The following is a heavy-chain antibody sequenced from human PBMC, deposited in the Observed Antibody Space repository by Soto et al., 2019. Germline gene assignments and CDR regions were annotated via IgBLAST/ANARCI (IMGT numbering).Heavy chain of an antibody. CDR1: GFTVSSNY. J-gene: IGHJ2*01. D-gene: IGHD2-2*01. CDR2: IYSGGST. V-gene: IGHV3-53*04. Sequence: EVQLVESGGGLVQTGGSLRLSCAASGFTVSSNYMSWVRQAPGKGLEWVSVIYSGGSTYYADSVKGRFTISRHNAKNTLYLQMNSLRAEDTAVYYCARDHSACSSTSGQYWYFDLWGRGTLVTVSS. CDR3: ARDHSACSSTSGQYWYFDL.